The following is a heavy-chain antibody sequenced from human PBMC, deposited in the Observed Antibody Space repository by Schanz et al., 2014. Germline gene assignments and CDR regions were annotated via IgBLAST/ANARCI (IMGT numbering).Heavy chain of an antibody. CDR1: GFTFSDYS. J-gene: IGHJ5*02. CDR3: VRDILHRVYDSGSP. CDR2: IKQDESEK. D-gene: IGHD3-10*01. V-gene: IGHV3-7*01. Sequence: EVQLVESGGGWVQPGGSLRLSCAASGFTFSDYSMNWVRQAPGKGPEWVANIKQDESEKYYVDSVKGRFTISRDNAKNSLFLHMNSLRAEDTAVYYCVRDILHRVYDSGSPWGQGTLXTVSS.